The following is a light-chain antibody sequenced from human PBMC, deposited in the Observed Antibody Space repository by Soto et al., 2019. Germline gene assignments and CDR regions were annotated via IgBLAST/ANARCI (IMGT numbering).Light chain of an antibody. Sequence: DIQMTQSPSSLSASVGDRVTITCRASQSIGNYLNWYQQTPGTAPKLLIYSASSLHSGVPSRFSGRGSATEFTLTISSLQPDDFATYYCQQGYDTPPVTFGQRTRLDIK. J-gene: IGKJ5*01. V-gene: IGKV1-39*01. CDR1: QSIGNY. CDR3: QQGYDTPPVT. CDR2: SAS.